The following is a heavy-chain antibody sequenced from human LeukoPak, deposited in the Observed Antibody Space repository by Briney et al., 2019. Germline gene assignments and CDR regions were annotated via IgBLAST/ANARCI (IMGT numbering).Heavy chain of an antibody. Sequence: SETLSLTCAVSGYSFSSGYYWGWIRQPPGKGLEWIGSIYHSGSTYYNPSLKSRVTISVDTSKNQFSLKLSSVTAADTAVYYCARLKQQQLPDIWGQGTMVTVSS. CDR3: ARLKQQQLPDI. CDR2: IYHSGST. CDR1: GYSFSSGYY. J-gene: IGHJ3*02. D-gene: IGHD6-13*01. V-gene: IGHV4-38-2*01.